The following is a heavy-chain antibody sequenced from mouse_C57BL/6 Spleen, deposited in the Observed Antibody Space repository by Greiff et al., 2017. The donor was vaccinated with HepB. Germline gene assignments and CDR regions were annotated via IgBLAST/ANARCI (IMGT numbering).Heavy chain of an antibody. CDR3: ARFRDYRGAMDY. D-gene: IGHD2-12*01. J-gene: IGHJ4*01. Sequence: VQLQQSGPELVKPGASVKISCKASGYTFTDYYMNWVKQSHGKSLEWIGDINPNNGGTSYNQKFKGKATLTVDKSSSTAYMELRSLTSEDSAVYYCARFRDYRGAMDYWGQGTSVTVSS. V-gene: IGHV1-26*01. CDR1: GYTFTDYY. CDR2: INPNNGGT.